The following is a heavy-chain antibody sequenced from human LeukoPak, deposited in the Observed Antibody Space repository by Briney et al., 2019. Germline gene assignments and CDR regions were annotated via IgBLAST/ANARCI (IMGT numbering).Heavy chain of an antibody. Sequence: ASVKVSCKASGYTFTSYAMNWVRQAPGQGLEWMGWINTNTGNPTYAQGFTGRFVFSLDTSVSTAYLQISSLEAEDTAVYYCASSSSGYFGLRAFDIWGQGTMVTVSS. V-gene: IGHV7-4-1*02. CDR3: ASSSSGYFGLRAFDI. J-gene: IGHJ3*02. D-gene: IGHD3-22*01. CDR1: GYTFTSYA. CDR2: INTNTGNP.